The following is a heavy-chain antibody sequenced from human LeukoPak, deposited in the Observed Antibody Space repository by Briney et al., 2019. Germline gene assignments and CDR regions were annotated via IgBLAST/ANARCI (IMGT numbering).Heavy chain of an antibody. Sequence: GGSLRLSCAASGFTFDDYAMHWVRQAPGKGLEWVSGISWNSGSIGYADSVKGRFTISRDNSKNTLYLQMNSLRAEDTAVYYCAKSYDFILRWYFDLWGRGTLVTVSS. J-gene: IGHJ2*01. CDR1: GFTFDDYA. V-gene: IGHV3-9*01. CDR2: ISWNSGSI. CDR3: AKSYDFILRWYFDL. D-gene: IGHD3/OR15-3a*01.